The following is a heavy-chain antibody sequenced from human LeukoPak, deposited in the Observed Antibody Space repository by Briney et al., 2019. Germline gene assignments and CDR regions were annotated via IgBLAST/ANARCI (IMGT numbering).Heavy chain of an antibody. CDR3: ARSYVSSVVFSGFDY. V-gene: IGHV3-30*03. J-gene: IGHJ4*01. D-gene: IGHD3-16*01. CDR1: GFTFNRFG. CDR2: MSYDGRNT. Sequence: PGGSLRLSCAASGFTFNRFGMHWVRQAPGKGLEWVAVMSYDGRNTYYSGSVRGRFSISRDNSKNTLYLQMTGLRPEDTALYYCARSYVSSVVFSGFDYWGQGVLVTVSS.